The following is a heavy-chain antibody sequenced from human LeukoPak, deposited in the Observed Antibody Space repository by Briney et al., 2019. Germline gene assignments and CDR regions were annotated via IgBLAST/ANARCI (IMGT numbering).Heavy chain of an antibody. D-gene: IGHD2-2*01. V-gene: IGHV3-64*02. CDR1: GFTSSNIS. CDR2: ISTNGGST. J-gene: IGHJ4*02. Sequence: GESRRLSCAVSGFTSSNISIHCDRQAPEDGLEYDSAISTNGGSTYYADSVKGRFTISRDNSKNTLFLQMGSLRAEDMAVYYCAKDPFDIVVEEAGHFDYWGQGTLVTVSS. CDR3: AKDPFDIVVEEAGHFDY.